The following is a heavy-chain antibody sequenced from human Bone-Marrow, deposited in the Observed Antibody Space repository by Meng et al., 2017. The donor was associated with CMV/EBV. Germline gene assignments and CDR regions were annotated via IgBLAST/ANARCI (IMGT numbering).Heavy chain of an antibody. J-gene: IGHJ5*02. CDR2: INPNSGGT. CDR3: ARATKGPATMLFGVADT. Sequence: ASVKVSCKASGYTFTGYYMHWVRQAPGQGLEWMGWINPNSGGTNYAQKFQGRVTMTRDTSISTAYMELSRLRAEDTAVYYCARATKGPATMLFGVADTWGQGTLVTVSS. D-gene: IGHD3-3*01. V-gene: IGHV1-2*02. CDR1: GYTFTGYY.